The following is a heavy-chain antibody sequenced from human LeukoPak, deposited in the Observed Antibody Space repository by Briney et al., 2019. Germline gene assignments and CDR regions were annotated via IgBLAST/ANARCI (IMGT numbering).Heavy chain of an antibody. J-gene: IGHJ6*02. CDR2: IIPIFGTA. V-gene: IGHV1-69*13. CDR1: GYTFTSNY. Sequence: SVKVSCKASGYTFTSNYIHWVRQAPGQGLEWMGGIIPIFGTANYAQKFQGRVTITADESTSTAYMKLSSLRSEDTAVYYCAGPGSGSYYNPSSGMDVWGQGTTVTVSS. CDR3: AGPGSGSYYNPSSGMDV. D-gene: IGHD3-10*01.